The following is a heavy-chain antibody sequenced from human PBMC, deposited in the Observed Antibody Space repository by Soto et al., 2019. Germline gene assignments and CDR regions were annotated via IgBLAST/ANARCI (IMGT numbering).Heavy chain of an antibody. CDR2: ISAYNGNT. V-gene: IGHV1-18*04. CDR3: AIGYCSSTSCYPGGY. Sequence: ASVKVSCKASGYTFTSCGISWVRQAPGQGLEWMGWISAYNGNTNYAQKLQGRVTMTTDTSTSTAYMELRSRRSDDTAVYYCAIGYCSSTSCYPGGYWGQGTLVTVSS. J-gene: IGHJ4*02. D-gene: IGHD2-2*03. CDR1: GYTFTSCG.